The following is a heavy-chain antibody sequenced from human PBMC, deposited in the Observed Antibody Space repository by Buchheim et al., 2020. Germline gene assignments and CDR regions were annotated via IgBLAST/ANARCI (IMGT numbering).Heavy chain of an antibody. J-gene: IGHJ6*01. D-gene: IGHD6-6*01. Sequence: EVVLLESGGGLVQPGGSLRLSCAASGLSFSNYVMHWVRQAPGKGLEWVAAVTGSGGDTYYTDSVRGRFTISRDNSKATVFLGMNSLRGEDAAIYYCAKDMRWYRSSSGVISHHNYYAMDVWGQGTT. CDR2: VTGSGGDT. V-gene: IGHV3-23*01. CDR3: AKDMRWYRSSSGVISHHNYYAMDV. CDR1: GLSFSNYV.